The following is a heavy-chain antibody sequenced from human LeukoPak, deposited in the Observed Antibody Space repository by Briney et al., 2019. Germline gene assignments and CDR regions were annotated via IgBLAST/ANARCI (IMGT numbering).Heavy chain of an antibody. CDR1: GYTFTSYG. CDR3: AREGSIAAAGSALYGMDV. V-gene: IGHV1-18*01. J-gene: IGHJ6*02. D-gene: IGHD6-13*01. CDR2: ISAYNGNT. Sequence: ASVKVSCKASGYTFTSYGISWVRQAPGQGLEWMGWISAYNGNTNYAQKLQGRVTMTTDTSTSTAYMELRSLRSDDTAAYYCAREGSIAAAGSALYGMDVWGQGTTVTVSS.